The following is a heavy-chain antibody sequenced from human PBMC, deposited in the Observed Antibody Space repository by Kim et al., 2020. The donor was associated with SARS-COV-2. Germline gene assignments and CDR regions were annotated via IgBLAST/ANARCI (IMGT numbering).Heavy chain of an antibody. J-gene: IGHJ4*02. CDR2: ISSSSSYT. Sequence: GGSLRLSCAASGFTFSDYYMSWIRQAPGKGLEWVSYISSSSSYTNYADSVKGRFTISSDNAKNSLYLQMNSLRAEDTAVYYCARRKDYYDSSGYVDYWGQGTLVTVSS. D-gene: IGHD3-22*01. V-gene: IGHV3-11*06. CDR3: ARRKDYYDSSGYVDY. CDR1: GFTFSDYY.